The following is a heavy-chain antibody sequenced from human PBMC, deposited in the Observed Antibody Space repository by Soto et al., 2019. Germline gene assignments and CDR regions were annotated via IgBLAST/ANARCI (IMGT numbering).Heavy chain of an antibody. Sequence: QVQLQESGPGLVKPSQTLSLTCTVSGGSISSGGYYWSWIRQHPGKGLEWIGYIYYSGSTYYNPSLKSRVTISVDPSKDQFPLKPGSVTAADTAVYFWGRSPYYGDFFGWFGPWGQGTLVTVSS. CDR1: GGSISSGGYY. D-gene: IGHD4-17*01. CDR3: GRSPYYGDFFGWFGP. J-gene: IGHJ5*02. CDR2: IYYSGST. V-gene: IGHV4-31*03.